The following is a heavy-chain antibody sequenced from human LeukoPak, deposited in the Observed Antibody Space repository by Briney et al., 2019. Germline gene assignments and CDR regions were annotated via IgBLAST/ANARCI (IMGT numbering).Heavy chain of an antibody. CDR3: ARERDTVSTFDY. J-gene: IGHJ4*02. Sequence: PSETLSLTCAVYGGSFSGYYWSWIRQPPGKGLEWIGEINHSGSTNYNPSLKSRVTISVDKSKNQFSLKLSSVTAADTAVYYCARERDTVSTFDYWGQGTLVTVSS. D-gene: IGHD4-17*01. V-gene: IGHV4-34*01. CDR2: INHSGST. CDR1: GGSFSGYY.